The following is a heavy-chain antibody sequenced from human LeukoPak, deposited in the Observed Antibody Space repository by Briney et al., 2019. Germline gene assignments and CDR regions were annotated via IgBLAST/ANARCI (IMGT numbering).Heavy chain of an antibody. Sequence: GGSLRLTCAASGFTFSSYSMNWVRQAPGKGLEWVSSISSSSSYIYYADSVKGRFTISRDNAKNSLYLQMNSLRAEDTAVYYCARVASYYDSSGYYYSVSDYWGQGTLVTVSS. CDR3: ARVASYYDSSGYYYSVSDY. D-gene: IGHD3-22*01. CDR1: GFTFSSYS. CDR2: ISSSSSYI. J-gene: IGHJ4*02. V-gene: IGHV3-21*01.